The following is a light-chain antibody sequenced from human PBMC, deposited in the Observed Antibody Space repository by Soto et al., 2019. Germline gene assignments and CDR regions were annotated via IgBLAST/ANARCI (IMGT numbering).Light chain of an antibody. CDR2: GAS. Sequence: IQLTQSPSFLSASVGDRVTITCRASQGFRSYLAWYQQRPGKAPELLIYGASTLRPGGASRFSGSGSGTEFTLTISSLQPEDFATYFCQQLNTFPPFFTFGPGTKVDIK. V-gene: IGKV1-9*01. CDR3: QQLNTFPPFFT. CDR1: QGFRSY. J-gene: IGKJ3*01.